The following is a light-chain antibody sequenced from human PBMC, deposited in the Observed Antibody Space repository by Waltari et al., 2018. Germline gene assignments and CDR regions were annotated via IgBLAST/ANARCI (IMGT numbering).Light chain of an antibody. Sequence: QSVLTQSPSVSGAPGQRVTISCTGSSSNIGAGYDVHWYQQLPGTAPKLPIYGNGNRPSGVPDRFSGSKSGTSASLAITGLQAEDEADYYCQSYDSSLSGPVLFGGGTKLTVL. J-gene: IGLJ2*01. CDR2: GNG. V-gene: IGLV1-40*01. CDR1: SSNIGAGYD. CDR3: QSYDSSLSGPVL.